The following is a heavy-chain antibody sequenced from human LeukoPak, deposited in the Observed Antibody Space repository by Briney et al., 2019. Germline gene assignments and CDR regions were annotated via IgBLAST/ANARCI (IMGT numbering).Heavy chain of an antibody. CDR3: ARTVDTAMVIDTDY. CDR2: INHSGST. D-gene: IGHD5-18*01. Sequence: SETLSLTCAVYGGSFSGYYWSWIRQPPGKGLEWIGEINHSGSTNYNPSLKSRVTISVDTSKNQFSLKLSSVTAADTAVYYCARTVDTAMVIDTDYWGQGTLVTVSS. V-gene: IGHV4-34*01. J-gene: IGHJ4*02. CDR1: GGSFSGYY.